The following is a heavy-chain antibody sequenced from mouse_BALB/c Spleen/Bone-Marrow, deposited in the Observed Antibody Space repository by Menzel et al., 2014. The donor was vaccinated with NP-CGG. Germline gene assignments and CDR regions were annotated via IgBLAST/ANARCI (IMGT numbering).Heavy chain of an antibody. CDR3: ARHGITRLLDY. CDR1: GFTFSSYA. J-gene: IGHJ2*01. D-gene: IGHD2-4*01. Sequence: EVQLVESGGGLVKPGGSLKLSCAAFGFTFSSYAMSWVRQTPEKRLEWVATISSGGSYTYYPDSVKGRFAISRDNAKNTLYLQMSSLRSEDTAMYYCARHGITRLLDYWGQGTTLTVSS. CDR2: ISSGGSYT. V-gene: IGHV5-9-3*01.